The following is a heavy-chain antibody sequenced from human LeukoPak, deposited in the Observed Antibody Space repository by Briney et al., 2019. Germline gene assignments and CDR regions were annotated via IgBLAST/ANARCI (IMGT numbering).Heavy chain of an antibody. Sequence: GGSLRLSCAASGFTFSSYAMSWVRQAPGKGLEWVSAIRGSGGSTYYADSVKGRFTISRDNSKNTLYLQMNSLRAEDTAVYYCANLAYYYDSSGYYENDYWGQGTLVTVSS. D-gene: IGHD3-22*01. CDR2: IRGSGGST. V-gene: IGHV3-23*01. CDR3: ANLAYYYDSSGYYENDY. J-gene: IGHJ4*02. CDR1: GFTFSSYA.